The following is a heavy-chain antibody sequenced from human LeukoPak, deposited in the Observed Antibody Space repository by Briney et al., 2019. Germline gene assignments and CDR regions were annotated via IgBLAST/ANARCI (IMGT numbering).Heavy chain of an antibody. CDR3: AKDQGGYSAYGHLDY. V-gene: IGHV3-23*01. CDR2: IGATGVST. J-gene: IGHJ4*02. CDR1: GFTFSSYA. D-gene: IGHD5-12*01. Sequence: GGSLRLSCAASGFTFSSYAMSWVRQAPGKGLEWVSGIGATGVSTFYGDSVKGRFTMSRDNSKNTLYLRMDGLRAEDTAVYCCAKDQGGYSAYGHLDYWGQGTLVTVSS.